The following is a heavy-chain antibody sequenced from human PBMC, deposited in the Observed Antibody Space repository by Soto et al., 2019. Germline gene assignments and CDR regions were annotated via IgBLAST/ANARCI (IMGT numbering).Heavy chain of an antibody. V-gene: IGHV3-23*01. CDR3: ARDWWEEPAGKETVSQFDY. D-gene: IGHD6-13*01. J-gene: IGHJ4*02. CDR2: ILVSDSP. CDR1: GFICSSYD. Sequence: PGGSLRLSCAASGFICSSYDMSWVRQAPGKGLEWVSTILVSDSPHYEDPVRGRFTISRDNSKNTLYLQMNSLRGEDTAVYYCARDWWEEPAGKETVSQFDYWGQGTQVTVSS.